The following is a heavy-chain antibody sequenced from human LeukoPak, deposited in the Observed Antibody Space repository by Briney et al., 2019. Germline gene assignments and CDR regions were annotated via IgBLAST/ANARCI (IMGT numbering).Heavy chain of an antibody. D-gene: IGHD5-12*01. CDR1: GGSISSYY. Sequence: SETLSLTCTVPGGSISSYYWSWIRQPPGKGLEWIGYIYYSGSTNYNPSLKSRVTISVDTSKNQFSLKLSSVTAADTAVYYCARESGGGYDHDAFDIWGQGTMVTVSS. V-gene: IGHV4-59*01. CDR2: IYYSGST. J-gene: IGHJ3*02. CDR3: ARESGGGYDHDAFDI.